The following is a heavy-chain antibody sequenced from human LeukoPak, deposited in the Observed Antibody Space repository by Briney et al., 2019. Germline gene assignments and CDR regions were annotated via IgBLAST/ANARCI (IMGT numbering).Heavy chain of an antibody. CDR2: IYYSGST. CDR1: GGSISSYY. J-gene: IGHJ4*02. D-gene: IGHD3-10*01. CDR3: AALYYYGSGSYEAVLGY. V-gene: IGHV4-59*01. Sequence: PSETLSLTCTVSGGSISSYYWSWIRQPPGKGLEWIGYIYYSGSTNYNPSLKSRVTISVDTSKNQFSLKLSSVTAADTAVYYCAALYYYGSGSYEAVLGYWGQGTLVTVSS.